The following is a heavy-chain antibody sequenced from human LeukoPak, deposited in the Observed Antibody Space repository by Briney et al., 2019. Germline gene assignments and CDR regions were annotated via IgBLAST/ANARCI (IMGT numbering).Heavy chain of an antibody. D-gene: IGHD6-25*01. J-gene: IGHJ3*02. CDR1: GFTFNGYW. Sequence: GGSLRLSCAASGFTFNGYWMAWVRQAPGKGLEWVANMKQDGSEEYYVDSIKGRFTISRDNAKSSLCLQMNSLRAEDTAVYYCARSLAAGFDIWGQGTMVIVSS. CDR2: MKQDGSEE. V-gene: IGHV3-7*04. CDR3: ARSLAAGFDI.